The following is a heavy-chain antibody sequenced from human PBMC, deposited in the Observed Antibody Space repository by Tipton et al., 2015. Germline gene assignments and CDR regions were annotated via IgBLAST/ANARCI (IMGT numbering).Heavy chain of an antibody. CDR1: GYTFTNYD. CDR3: ARGLSLHLWVDAFDF. Sequence: QLVQSGAEVRKPGASVKVSCKASGYTFTNYDINWVRQAPGQGLEWMAWMNPDNGHTGYAQKFQGRVTVTRNTSIATAYMELRSLRSDDTAVYYCARGLSLHLWVDAFDFWGQGTMVTVSS. V-gene: IGHV1-8*01. CDR2: MNPDNGHT. J-gene: IGHJ3*01. D-gene: IGHD5-18*01.